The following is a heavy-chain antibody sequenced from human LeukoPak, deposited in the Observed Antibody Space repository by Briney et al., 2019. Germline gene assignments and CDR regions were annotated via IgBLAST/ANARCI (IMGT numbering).Heavy chain of an antibody. CDR1: GYTFTSYG. J-gene: IGHJ3*02. D-gene: IGHD1-1*01. V-gene: IGHV1-18*01. CDR3: ARVRVSWNVPDDAFDI. CDR2: ISAYNGNT. Sequence: GASVKVSCKASGYTFTSYGISWVRQAPGQGLEWMGWISAYNGNTNYAQKLQGRVTMTTDTSTSTAYMELRSLRSDDTAVYYCARVRVSWNVPDDAFDIWGQGTMVTVSS.